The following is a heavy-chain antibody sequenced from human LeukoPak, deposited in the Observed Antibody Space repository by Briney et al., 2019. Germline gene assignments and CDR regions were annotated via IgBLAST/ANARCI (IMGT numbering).Heavy chain of an antibody. D-gene: IGHD1-26*01. Sequence: SVKVSCKASGGTFSSYAISWVRQAPRQGLEWMGRIIPILGIANYAQKFQGRVTITADKSTSTAYMELSSLRSEDTAVYYCARTDTQRRIVGATKPYYYYGMDVWGQGTTVTVSS. CDR3: ARTDTQRRIVGATKPYYYYGMDV. CDR2: IIPILGIA. J-gene: IGHJ6*02. CDR1: GGTFSSYA. V-gene: IGHV1-69*04.